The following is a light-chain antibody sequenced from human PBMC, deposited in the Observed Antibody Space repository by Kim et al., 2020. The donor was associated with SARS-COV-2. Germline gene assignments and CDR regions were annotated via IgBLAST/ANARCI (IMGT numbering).Light chain of an antibody. CDR1: HSLSSF. CDR3: QYCSPWWT. V-gene: IGKV3-11*01. Sequence: SSPGARATLSCSASHSLSSFLAWYQQTPGQAPMLLIYDASNRATGIPARFSGSWSGTDFTLTISSLDPEEFAVYYCQYCSPWWTFGQGTKVDIK. J-gene: IGKJ1*01. CDR2: DAS.